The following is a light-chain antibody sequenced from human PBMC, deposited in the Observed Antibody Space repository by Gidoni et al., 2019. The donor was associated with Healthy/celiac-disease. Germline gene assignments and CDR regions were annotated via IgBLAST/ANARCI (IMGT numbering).Light chain of an antibody. CDR3: QQSYSTPPFT. CDR1: QSISSY. J-gene: IGKJ3*01. V-gene: IGKV1-39*01. Sequence: DIPTTHSPPSRSASVGDRVTITCRASQSISSYLNWYQQKPGKAPKLLIYAASSLQSGVPSRFSGSGSGTDFTLTISSLQPEDFATYYCQQSYSTPPFTFGPGTKVDIK. CDR2: AAS.